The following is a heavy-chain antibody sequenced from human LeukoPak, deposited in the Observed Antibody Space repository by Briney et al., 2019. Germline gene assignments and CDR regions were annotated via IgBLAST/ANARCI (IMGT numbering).Heavy chain of an antibody. CDR2: ISTSSRTI. CDR1: GFTFSSYS. D-gene: IGHD4-17*01. CDR3: AKTPNGGDYAYYFDS. J-gene: IGHJ4*02. Sequence: GGSLRLSCAASGFTFSSYSMNWVRQAPGKGLEWVSYISTSSRTIYYADSVKGRFTISRDNAKNSLYLQMNSLRAEDTAVYYCAKTPNGGDYAYYFDSWGQGTLVTVSS. V-gene: IGHV3-48*01.